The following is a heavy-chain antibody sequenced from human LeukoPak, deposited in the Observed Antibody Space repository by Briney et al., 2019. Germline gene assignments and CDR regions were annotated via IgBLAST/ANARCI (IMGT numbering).Heavy chain of an antibody. Sequence: PSETLSLTCTVSGGSISDYYWSWIRQPPGKGLEWIGYIYYSGSTNYNPSLKSRVTISVDASKNQFSLKLSSVTAADTAVYYCARALHYDILTGHRGYYFDYWGQGTLVTVSS. D-gene: IGHD3-9*01. CDR3: ARALHYDILTGHRGYYFDY. CDR1: GGSISDYY. V-gene: IGHV4-59*01. J-gene: IGHJ4*02. CDR2: IYYSGST.